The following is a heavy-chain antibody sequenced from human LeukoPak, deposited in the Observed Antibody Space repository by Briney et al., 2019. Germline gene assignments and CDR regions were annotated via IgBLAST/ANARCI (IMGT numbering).Heavy chain of an antibody. J-gene: IGHJ4*02. V-gene: IGHV1-46*01. CDR1: GYTFTNYY. CDR2: ITPSGGST. Sequence: ASVKVSCKASGYTFTNYYIHWVRQAPGQGLEWMGMITPSGGSTNYAQKFQGRVTMTRDTSTSTVYMELSSLRSEDTAVYYCARLGVPTAIVYFDYWGQGTLVTVSS. CDR3: ARLGVPTAIVYFDY. D-gene: IGHD2-2*01.